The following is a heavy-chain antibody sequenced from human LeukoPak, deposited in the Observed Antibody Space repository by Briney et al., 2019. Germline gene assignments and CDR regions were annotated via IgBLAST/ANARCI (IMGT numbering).Heavy chain of an antibody. J-gene: IGHJ3*02. CDR2: IYYSGST. CDR3: ARHELSKLAGAFDI. V-gene: IGHV4-39*01. CDR1: GGSISSSSYY. D-gene: IGHD3-16*02. Sequence: PSETLSLTCTVSGGSISSSSYYWGWIRQPPGRGLEWIGSIYYSGSTYYNPSLKSRVTISVDTSKNQFSLKLSSVTAADTAVYYCARHELSKLAGAFDIWGQGTMVTVSS.